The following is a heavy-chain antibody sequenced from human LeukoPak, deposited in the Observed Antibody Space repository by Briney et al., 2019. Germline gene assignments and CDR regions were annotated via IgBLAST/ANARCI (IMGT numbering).Heavy chain of an antibody. CDR3: AMSGWYTKFDY. CDR2: IVVGSGNT. CDR1: GFTFTSSA. D-gene: IGHD6-19*01. V-gene: IGHV1-58*01. Sequence: SVKVSCKASGFTFTSSAVEWVRQARGQRLEWIGWIVVGSGNTNYAQKFQERVTITRDMSTSTAYMELSSLRSEDTAVYYCAMSGWYTKFDYWGQGTLVTVSS. J-gene: IGHJ4*02.